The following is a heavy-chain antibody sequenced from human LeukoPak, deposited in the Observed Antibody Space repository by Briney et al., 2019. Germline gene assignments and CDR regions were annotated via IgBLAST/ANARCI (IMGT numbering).Heavy chain of an antibody. CDR3: ARDYTVSRYYYFYGMDV. CDR2: IYYSGNT. V-gene: IGHV4-61*01. CDR1: GGSVSSGSYY. J-gene: IGHJ6*02. D-gene: IGHD3-16*01. Sequence: PSETLSLTCTVSGGSVSSGSYYCSWIRQPPGKGLEWIGYIYYSGNTNCNPSLKSRVTISVDTSKDQFSLRLSSVTTADTAVYYCARDYTVSRYYYFYGMDVWGQGTTVTVSS.